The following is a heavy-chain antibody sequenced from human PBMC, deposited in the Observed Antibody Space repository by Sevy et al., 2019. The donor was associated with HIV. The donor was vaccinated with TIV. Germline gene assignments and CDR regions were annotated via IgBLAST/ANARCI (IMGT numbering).Heavy chain of an antibody. Sequence: GGSLRLSCAASGFTFSSYSMNWVRQAPGKGLEWVSSISSSSSYIYYADSVKGRFTISRDNAKNSLYLQMNSLRAEDTAVYYCARDRNNWNHDAFDIWGQGTMVTVS. CDR2: ISSSSSYI. D-gene: IGHD1-20*01. V-gene: IGHV3-21*01. CDR3: ARDRNNWNHDAFDI. CDR1: GFTFSSYS. J-gene: IGHJ3*02.